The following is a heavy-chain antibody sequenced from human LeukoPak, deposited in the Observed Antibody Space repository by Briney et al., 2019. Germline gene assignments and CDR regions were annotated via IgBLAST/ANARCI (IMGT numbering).Heavy chain of an antibody. Sequence: ASVKVSCKASGYTFTSYGISWVRQAPGPGLEWMGWISAYNGNTNYAQKLQGRVTMTTDTSTSTAYMELRSLRSDDTAVYYCARDVGYYYDSSGYGDFQHWGQGTLVTVSS. D-gene: IGHD3-22*01. CDR3: ARDVGYYYDSSGYGDFQH. V-gene: IGHV1-18*01. CDR1: GYTFTSYG. J-gene: IGHJ1*01. CDR2: ISAYNGNT.